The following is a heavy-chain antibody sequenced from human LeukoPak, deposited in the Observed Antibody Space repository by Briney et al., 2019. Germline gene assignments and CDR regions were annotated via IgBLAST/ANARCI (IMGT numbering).Heavy chain of an antibody. CDR3: ARHLGQPLKYCSSTSCYFGRFDP. CDR2: IYYSGST. Sequence: SETLSLTCTVSGGSISSSSYYWGWIRQPPGKGLEWIGSIYYSGSTYYNPSLKSRVTISVDTSKNQFSLKLSSVTAADTAVYYCARHLGQPLKYCSSTSCYFGRFDPWGQGTLVTVSS. CDR1: GGSISSSSYY. V-gene: IGHV4-39*01. J-gene: IGHJ5*02. D-gene: IGHD2-2*01.